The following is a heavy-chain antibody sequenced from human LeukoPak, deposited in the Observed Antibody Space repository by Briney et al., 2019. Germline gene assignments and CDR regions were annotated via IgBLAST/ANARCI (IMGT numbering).Heavy chain of an antibody. D-gene: IGHD5-18*01. CDR1: GYSISRGYY. Sequence: PSETLSLTCAVSGYSISRGYYWGWIRQPPGKRLEGVWSIYYSGSTYYNPSSKSPVTISVDTSKNQFSLKLDSVPAAHTALYFCARRPRGYSYGWFDYWGQGTLVSVSS. CDR2: IYYSGST. CDR3: ARRPRGYSYGWFDY. V-gene: IGHV4-38-2*01. J-gene: IGHJ4*02.